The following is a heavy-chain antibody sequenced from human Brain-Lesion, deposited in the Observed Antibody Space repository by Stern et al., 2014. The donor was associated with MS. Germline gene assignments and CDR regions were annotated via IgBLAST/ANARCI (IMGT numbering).Heavy chain of an antibody. Sequence: EVQLVASGGGLVKPGGSLRLSCAASGFTFSDSSMFWVRQAPGKGLEWVSCLSSNQNSINYADSVKGRFTISTENARNSLYLQMNSLRVEDTAVYYCATVSPYTSSWYPFFDNWGQGTRVTVSS. CDR3: ATVSPYTSSWYPFFDN. D-gene: IGHD6-13*01. CDR2: LSSNQNSI. J-gene: IGHJ4*02. V-gene: IGHV3-21*01. CDR1: GFTFSDSS.